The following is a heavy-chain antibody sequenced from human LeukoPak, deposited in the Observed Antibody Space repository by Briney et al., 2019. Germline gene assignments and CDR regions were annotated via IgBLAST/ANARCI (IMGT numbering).Heavy chain of an antibody. CDR2: ISGSGGST. J-gene: IGHJ4*02. D-gene: IGHD3-22*01. CDR3: AKTYYYDSSGYIFDY. V-gene: IGHV3-23*01. Sequence: PGGSLRLSCAVSGFTFSSYAMSWVRQAPGKGLEWVSAISGSGGSTYYADSVKGRFTISRDNSKNTLYLQMNSLRAEDTAVYYCAKTYYYDSSGYIFDYWGQGTLVTVSS. CDR1: GFTFSSYA.